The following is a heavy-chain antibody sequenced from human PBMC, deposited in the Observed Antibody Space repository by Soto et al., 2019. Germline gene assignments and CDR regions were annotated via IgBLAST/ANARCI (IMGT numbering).Heavy chain of an antibody. Sequence: PGGSLRLSCAASGFTFSSYSMNWVRQAPGKGLEWVSSISSSSSYIYYADSVKGRFTISRDNAKNSLYLQMNSLRAEDTAVYYCAREAHPYYDFWSGSPYGMDVWGQGTTVTAP. CDR1: GFTFSSYS. CDR2: ISSSSSYI. J-gene: IGHJ6*02. CDR3: AREAHPYYDFWSGSPYGMDV. V-gene: IGHV3-21*01. D-gene: IGHD3-3*01.